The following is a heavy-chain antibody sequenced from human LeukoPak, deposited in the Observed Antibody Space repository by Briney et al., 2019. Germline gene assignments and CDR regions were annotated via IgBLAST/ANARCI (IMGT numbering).Heavy chain of an antibody. Sequence: SETLSPTFTVSCGSISRYYWRWLRPPPGKGQEWIGYIYYSGSTNYNPSLKSRVTISVDTSKNQLSLKLSSVTAADTAVYYCARLGRTSYWYFDLWGRGTLVTVSS. CDR1: CGSISRYY. CDR3: ARLGRTSYWYFDL. CDR2: IYYSGST. D-gene: IGHD2-2*01. V-gene: IGHV4-59*08. J-gene: IGHJ2*01.